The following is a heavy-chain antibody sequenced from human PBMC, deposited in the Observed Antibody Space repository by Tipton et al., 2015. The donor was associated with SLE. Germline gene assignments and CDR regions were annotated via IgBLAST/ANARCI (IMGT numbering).Heavy chain of an antibody. CDR1: GFTFSKDW. V-gene: IGHV3-7*03. D-gene: IGHD2-8*01. J-gene: IGHJ3*02. Sequence: SLRLSCEASGFTFSKDWMTWVRQAPGQGLEWVANINPDGSGKYYVDSVKGRFIISRDNAKNSLSLQMNSLSAEDTAMYYCARDPQMTPGVAFDIWGQGTLVAVSS. CDR2: INPDGSGK. CDR3: ARDPQMTPGVAFDI.